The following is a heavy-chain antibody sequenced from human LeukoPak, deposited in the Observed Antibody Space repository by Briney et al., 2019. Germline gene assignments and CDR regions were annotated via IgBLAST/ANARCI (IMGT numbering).Heavy chain of an antibody. CDR1: GFTFRSYE. V-gene: IGHV3-64*02. J-gene: IGHJ6*03. D-gene: IGHD2-8*01. CDR3: VTGNSDGHYYNYMGV. CDR2: IYGNGRLA. Sequence: GGSLRLSCAGSGFTFRSYEMHWVRQAPGKGLEYVSGIYGNGRLAYYAESVKGRFTISRDNSKNTLYLQMGSLRAEDTAVYYCVTGNSDGHYYNYMGVWGKGTTVTVSS.